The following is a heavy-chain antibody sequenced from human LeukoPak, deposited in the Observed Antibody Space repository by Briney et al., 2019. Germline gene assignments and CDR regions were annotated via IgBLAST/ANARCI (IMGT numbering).Heavy chain of an antibody. V-gene: IGHV3-30-3*01. D-gene: IGHD3-10*01. CDR3: ARVRDGSVRGGFDI. CDR2: ISYDGNNK. Sequence: GGSLRLSCAASGFSFSNYAVHWVRQSPGEGLEWVATISYDGNNKYYGDSVQGRFTISRDRPQNTLYLQMNSLRTDDTAVYYCARVRDGSVRGGFDIWGQGTLVSVSS. J-gene: IGHJ3*02. CDR1: GFSFSNYA.